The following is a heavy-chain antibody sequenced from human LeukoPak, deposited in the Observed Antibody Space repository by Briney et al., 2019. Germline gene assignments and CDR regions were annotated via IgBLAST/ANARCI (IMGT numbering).Heavy chain of an antibody. J-gene: IGHJ6*04. Sequence: QSGGSLRLSCAASGFTFSSYAMSWVRQAPGKGLEWVSAISGSGGSTYYADSVKGRFTISRDNSKNTLYLQMNSLRAEDTAVYYCAIRSYRGYYGMDVWGKGTTVTVSS. V-gene: IGHV3-23*01. CDR3: AIRSYRGYYGMDV. D-gene: IGHD1-14*01. CDR2: ISGSGGST. CDR1: GFTFSSYA.